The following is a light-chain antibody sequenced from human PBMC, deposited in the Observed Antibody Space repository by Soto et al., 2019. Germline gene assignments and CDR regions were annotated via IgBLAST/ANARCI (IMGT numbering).Light chain of an antibody. J-gene: IGLJ3*02. Sequence: QSALTQPASVSGSPGQSITIPCTGSSNDIGGYNYVSWYQQHPGRAPKLVIYKVSDRPSGVSTRFSASKSGNTASLTISGLPPADEADYYCSSYSTTTTPQWVFGGGTKLTVL. CDR3: SSYSTTTTPQWV. CDR1: SNDIGGYNY. V-gene: IGLV2-14*01. CDR2: KVS.